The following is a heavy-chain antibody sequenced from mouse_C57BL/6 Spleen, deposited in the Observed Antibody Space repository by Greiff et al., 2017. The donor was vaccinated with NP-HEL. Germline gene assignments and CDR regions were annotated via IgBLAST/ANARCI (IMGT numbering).Heavy chain of an antibody. CDR2: INPNNGGT. V-gene: IGHV1-26*01. D-gene: IGHD3-2*02. CDR1: GYTFTDYY. CDR3: ARGRQLRLLPFAY. Sequence: VQLQQSGPELVKPGASVKISCKASGYTFTDYYMNWVKQSHGKSLEWIGDINPNNGGTRYNQKFKGKATLTVDKSSSTAYMELRSLTSEDSAVYYCARGRQLRLLPFAYWGQGTLVTVSA. J-gene: IGHJ3*01.